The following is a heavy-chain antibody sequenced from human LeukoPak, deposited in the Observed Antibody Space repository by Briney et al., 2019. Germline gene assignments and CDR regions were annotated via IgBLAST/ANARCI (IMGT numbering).Heavy chain of an antibody. Sequence: SETLSLTCSVSGYSISSGYYWAWIRQPPGKGLEWIGTIYQSGTTYYNPSLRSRVTISVDTSKNHFSLKLTSVTAADTVMYYCAREVTDAPYYFDYWGQGILVTVSS. D-gene: IGHD4-23*01. J-gene: IGHJ4*02. CDR3: AREVTDAPYYFDY. CDR2: IYQSGTT. V-gene: IGHV4-38-2*02. CDR1: GYSISSGYY.